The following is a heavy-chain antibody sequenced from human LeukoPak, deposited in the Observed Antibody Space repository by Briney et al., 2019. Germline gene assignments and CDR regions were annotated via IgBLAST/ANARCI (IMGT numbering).Heavy chain of an antibody. J-gene: IGHJ4*02. CDR2: INSDGTT. V-gene: IGHV3-74*01. CDR3: ARDGSLPDY. CDR1: GFTFSSYW. Sequence: GGSLRLSCAASGFTFSSYWMHWVRQVPGKGLVWVSRINSDGTTSYADSVKGRFPISRNNAKNTLYLQMNNLRVEDTAVYYCARDGSLPDYWGQGTLVTVSS.